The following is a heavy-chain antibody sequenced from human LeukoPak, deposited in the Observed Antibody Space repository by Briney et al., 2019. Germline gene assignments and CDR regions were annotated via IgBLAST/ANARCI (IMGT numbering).Heavy chain of an antibody. CDR2: MYHSGLT. J-gene: IGHJ6*02. CDR1: GVSMGSGGYY. Sequence: SETLSLTCAVSGVSMGSGGYYWSWIQQSPGKGLEWIGNMYHSGLTHYNPSLRSRVTISADRSKSQFSLKLTSVTTADSAVYYCARDFRYDSSGGYYGMDVWGQGTTVTVSS. D-gene: IGHD3-22*01. CDR3: ARDFRYDSSGGYYGMDV. V-gene: IGHV4-30-2*06.